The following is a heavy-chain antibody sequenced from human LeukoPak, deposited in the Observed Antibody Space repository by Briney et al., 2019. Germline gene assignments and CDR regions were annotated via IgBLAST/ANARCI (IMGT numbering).Heavy chain of an antibody. D-gene: IGHD6-19*01. CDR2: ISGSSSYI. J-gene: IGHJ4*02. Sequence: PGGSLRLSCAASGFTFSSYSMNWVRQAPGKGLEWVSSISGSSSYIYYADSVKGRFTISRDNAKNSLYLQMNSLRAEDTAVYYCARDPSSGIAVAGVDYWGQGTLVTVSS. CDR1: GFTFSSYS. CDR3: ARDPSSGIAVAGVDY. V-gene: IGHV3-21*01.